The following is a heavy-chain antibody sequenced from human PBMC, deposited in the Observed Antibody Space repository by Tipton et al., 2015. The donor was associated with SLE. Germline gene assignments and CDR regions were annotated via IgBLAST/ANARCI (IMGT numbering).Heavy chain of an antibody. D-gene: IGHD3-16*01. J-gene: IGHJ6*02. CDR1: RFTFSNYA. CDR2: ISGSGGSTYNADST. V-gene: IGHV3-23*01. Sequence: GSLRLSCAASRFTFSNYAMYWVRQAPGKGLEWVSTISGSGGSTYNADSTYYADSVKGRVTISRDNSKNMLYLQMNSLRAEDTAVYYCAKDVYADYGLWKYGMDVWGQGTTVTVSS. CDR3: AKDVYADYGLWKYGMDV.